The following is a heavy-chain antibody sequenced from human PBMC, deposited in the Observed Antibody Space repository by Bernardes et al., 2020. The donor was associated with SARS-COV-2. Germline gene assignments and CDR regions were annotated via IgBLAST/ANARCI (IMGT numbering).Heavy chain of an antibody. J-gene: IGHJ2*01. Sequence: GYLILSCTASEFTFNNSAMSWVRQAPWKGLEWVSALSASGGSTYDADSVNGRFTISRDNSKNTLYLQMNSLRAEDTAVYYCAKLLRPARYFDLWGRGTLVTVSS. CDR1: EFTFNNSA. CDR3: AKLLRPARYFDL. CDR2: LSASGGST. V-gene: IGHV3-23*01.